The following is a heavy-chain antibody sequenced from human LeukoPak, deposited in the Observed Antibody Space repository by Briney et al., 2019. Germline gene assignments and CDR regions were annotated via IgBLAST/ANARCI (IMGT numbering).Heavy chain of an antibody. CDR3: ARYGGYPLFDY. V-gene: IGHV3-7*05. D-gene: IGHD4-23*01. CDR2: INQNGSEK. CDR1: GFTFSDYA. J-gene: IGHJ4*02. Sequence: GGSLRLSCAASGFTFSDYAMNWVRQAPGKGLEWVAKINQNGSEKFYVDSVKGRFTISRDNAKNSLYLQMNSLRAEDTAVYYCARYGGYPLFDYWGQGTLVTVSS.